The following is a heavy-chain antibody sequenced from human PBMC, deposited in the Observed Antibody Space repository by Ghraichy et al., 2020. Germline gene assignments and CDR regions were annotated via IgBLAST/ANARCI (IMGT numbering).Heavy chain of an antibody. D-gene: IGHD2-21*02. Sequence: GGSLRLSCAASGFTFSAYVMHWVRQAPGKGLEWVALISYDGSYKYYADSLKGRVTISRDNSKSTLHLQLIILRAEDTAVYYCAKSYCGGDCHIDYWGQGTMVTVSP. CDR2: ISYDGSYK. J-gene: IGHJ4*02. V-gene: IGHV3-30*18. CDR3: AKSYCGGDCHIDY. CDR1: GFTFSAYV.